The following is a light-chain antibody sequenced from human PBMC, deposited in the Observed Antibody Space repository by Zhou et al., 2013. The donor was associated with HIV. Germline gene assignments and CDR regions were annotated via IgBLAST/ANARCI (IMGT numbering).Light chain of an antibody. J-gene: IGKJ3*01. Sequence: AIRMTQSPSSFSASTGDRVTITCRASQGISSYLAWYQQKPGKAPTLLISAAYTLQSGVPSRFSGSGSGTDYTLTISSLQPEDFATYYCQQYDSLPVTFGPGTKVEIK. V-gene: IGKV1-8*01. CDR3: QQYDSLPVT. CDR1: QGISSY. CDR2: AAY.